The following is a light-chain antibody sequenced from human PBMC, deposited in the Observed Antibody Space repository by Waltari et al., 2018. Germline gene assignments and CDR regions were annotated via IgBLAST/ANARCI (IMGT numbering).Light chain of an antibody. V-gene: IGLV2-14*01. CDR3: SSYTSSSTLSVV. J-gene: IGLJ2*01. Sequence: QSALTQPASVSGSPGQSITISCTGTSSAVGGYNYASWYQQHPGKAPKLMIYEVSTRPSGVSNRFSGSKSGNTASLTISGLQAEDEADYYCSSYTSSSTLSVVFGGGTKLTVL. CDR1: SSAVGGYNY. CDR2: EVS.